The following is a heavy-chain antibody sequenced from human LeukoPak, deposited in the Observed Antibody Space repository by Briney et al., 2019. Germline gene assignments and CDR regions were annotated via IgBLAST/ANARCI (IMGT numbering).Heavy chain of an antibody. D-gene: IGHD6-6*01. CDR2: INHSGST. CDR1: GGSFSGYY. J-gene: IGHJ4*02. Sequence: SETLSLTCAVYGGSFSGYYWSWIRQPPGKGLEWIGEINHSGSTNYNPSLKSRVTISVDTSKNQFSLKLSSVTAADTAVYYCARGVYSSSPPYYWGQGTLVTVSS. V-gene: IGHV4-34*01. CDR3: ARGVYSSSPPYY.